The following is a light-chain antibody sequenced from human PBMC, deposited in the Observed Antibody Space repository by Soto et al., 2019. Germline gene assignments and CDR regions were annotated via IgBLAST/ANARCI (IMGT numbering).Light chain of an antibody. CDR1: SGHSSYA. CDR3: QTWGTGIRV. CDR2: LNSDGSH. J-gene: IGLJ3*02. Sequence: QPVLTQSPSASASLEASVKLTCTLSSGHSSYAIAWHQQQPEKGPRYLMKLNSDGSHSKGDGIPDRFSGSSSGAERYLTISSLQSEDEADYYCQTWGTGIRVFGGGTQLTVL. V-gene: IGLV4-69*01.